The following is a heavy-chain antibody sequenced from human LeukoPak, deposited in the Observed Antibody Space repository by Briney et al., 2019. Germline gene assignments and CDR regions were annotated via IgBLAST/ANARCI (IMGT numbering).Heavy chain of an antibody. CDR3: AGVIAAGSWIDY. V-gene: IGHV3-30*03. J-gene: IGHJ4*02. D-gene: IGHD6-13*01. CDR1: GFTFSSYG. CDR2: ISYDGSNK. Sequence: GRSLRLSCAASGFTFSSYGMHGVRQAPGKGLEGVAVISYDGSNKYYADSVKGRFTISRDNSKNTLYLQMNSLRAEDTAVYYCAGVIAAGSWIDYWGQGTLVTVSS.